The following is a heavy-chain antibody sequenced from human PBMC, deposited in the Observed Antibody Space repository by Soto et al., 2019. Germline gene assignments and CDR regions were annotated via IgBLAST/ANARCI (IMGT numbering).Heavy chain of an antibody. V-gene: IGHV6-1*01. CDR1: GDSVSSNSAA. CDR2: TYYRSKWYN. CDR3: ATELYCSGGSCYDGFDP. Sequence: TSETLSLTCAISGDSVSSNSAAWNWIRQSPSRGLEWLGRTYYRSKWYNDYAVSVKSRITINADTSKSQFSLQLSSVTPEDTAVYYCATELYCSGGSCYDGFDPWGQGSLVTVSS. J-gene: IGHJ5*02. D-gene: IGHD2-15*01.